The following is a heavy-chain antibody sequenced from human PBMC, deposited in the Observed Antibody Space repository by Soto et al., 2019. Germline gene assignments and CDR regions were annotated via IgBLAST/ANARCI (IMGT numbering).Heavy chain of an antibody. D-gene: IGHD5-12*01. CDR1: GGTFSTYA. CDR3: ASGIQLWLRRINNGYSG. CDR2: IIPMFGTA. J-gene: IGHJ4*02. V-gene: IGHV1-69*01. Sequence: QVQLVQSGAEVKKPESSVKVSCKAPGGTFSTYAISWVRQAPGQGLELMGGIIPMFGTANYAQRFQDRVTIRADAATNTVYMELSSLRSEGTAVYFCASGIQLWLRRINNGYSGWGQGTVVTVSP.